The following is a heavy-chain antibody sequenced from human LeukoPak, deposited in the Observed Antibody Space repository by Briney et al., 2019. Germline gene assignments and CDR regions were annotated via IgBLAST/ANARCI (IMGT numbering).Heavy chain of an antibody. J-gene: IGHJ6*03. CDR2: IYTSGST. D-gene: IGHD4-17*01. V-gene: IGHV4-4*07. Sequence: SETLSLTCTVSGGSISSYYWSWIRQPAGKGLEWIGRIYTSGSTNYNPSLKSRVTISVDKSKNQFSLKLSSVTAADTAVYYCAGATVTSYYYYMDVWGKGTTVTASS. CDR3: AGATVTSYYYYMDV. CDR1: GGSISSYY.